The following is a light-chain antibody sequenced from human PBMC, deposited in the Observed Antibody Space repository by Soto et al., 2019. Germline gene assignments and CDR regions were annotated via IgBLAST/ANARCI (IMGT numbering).Light chain of an antibody. J-gene: IGKJ4*01. CDR2: GAS. CDR1: QSIRSN. CDR3: QQYSNWPPLT. V-gene: IGKV3D-15*01. Sequence: EIVMTQSPATLSVSPGERATLSCRASQSIRSNLAWYQQKPGQAPRLLIYGASNRATGIPARFSGSGSGTEFTLTISRLQSEDFAVYYCQQYSNWPPLTFGGGTKVEIK.